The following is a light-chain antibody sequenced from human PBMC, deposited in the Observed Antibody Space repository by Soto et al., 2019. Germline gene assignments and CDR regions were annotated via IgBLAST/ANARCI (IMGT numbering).Light chain of an antibody. CDR2: EAS. CDR1: QSISSH. J-gene: IGKJ2*01. CDR3: QHSYSAPYT. V-gene: IGKV1-39*01. Sequence: DIQMTQSPSSLSASVGDRVTITCRASQSISSHLHWYQQKPGKTPELLIYEASSLQSGVPSRFSGSGSGTDFTLTISTLQSVDFATYYCQHSYSAPYTFGQGTKLEIK.